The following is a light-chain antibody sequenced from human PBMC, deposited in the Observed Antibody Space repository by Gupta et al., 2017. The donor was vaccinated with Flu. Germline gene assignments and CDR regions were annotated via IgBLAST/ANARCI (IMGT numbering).Light chain of an antibody. J-gene: IGKJ4*01. CDR1: QSVSSN. Sequence: MTQSPATLSVSPGERATLSCRASQSVSSNLAWYQQKPGQAPRLLIYAVSTRATGIPARFSGSRTSGTDFTLTISSLQPEEFAVYYCQQYNNWPPLTFGGGTKVEIK. CDR2: AVS. V-gene: IGKV3-15*01. CDR3: QQYNNWPPLT.